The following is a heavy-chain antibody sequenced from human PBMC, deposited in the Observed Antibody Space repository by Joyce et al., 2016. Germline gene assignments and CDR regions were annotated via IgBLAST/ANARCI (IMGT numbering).Heavy chain of an antibody. J-gene: IGHJ3*02. D-gene: IGHD3-22*01. CDR1: GYIFTTYG. V-gene: IGHV1-18*01. CDR3: ASDIHYYNSSGYCWVAFDI. Sequence: QVQLVQSGSEVKKPGASVEVSCKASGYIFTTYGISWVRPAPGQGFEWMGRNSAHHSNNKYAPKAQGMVTITIDTSTSTASMERESLRSDDTAVYYCASDIHYYNSSGYCWVAFDIWGQGTMVSVSS. CDR2: NSAHHSNN.